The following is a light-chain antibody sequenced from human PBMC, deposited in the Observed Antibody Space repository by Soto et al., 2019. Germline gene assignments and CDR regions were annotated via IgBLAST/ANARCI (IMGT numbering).Light chain of an antibody. CDR1: SSDVGGYNY. V-gene: IGLV2-8*01. J-gene: IGLJ1*01. CDR3: RSYAGSNNYV. CDR2: EVS. Sequence: QSALTQPPSASGSRGQSVTISCTGTSSDVGGYNYVSWYQQHPGKAPKLMIYEVSKRPSGVPDRFSGSKSGNTASLTVSGLQAEDEADYYCRSYAGSNNYVFGTGTKLTVL.